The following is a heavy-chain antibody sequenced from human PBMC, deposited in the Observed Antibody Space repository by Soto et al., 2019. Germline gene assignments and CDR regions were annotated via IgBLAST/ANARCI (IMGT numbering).Heavy chain of an antibody. V-gene: IGHV4-61*01. CDR2: IYYSGST. CDR1: GGSVSSGSCY. Sequence: SETLSLTCTVSGGSVSSGSCYWSWIRQPPGKGLEWIGYIYYSGSTNYNPSLKSRVTISVDTSKNQFSLKLSSVTAADTAVYYCASYYGGNSEYFQHWGQGTLVTVS. CDR3: ASYYGGNSEYFQH. D-gene: IGHD4-17*01. J-gene: IGHJ1*01.